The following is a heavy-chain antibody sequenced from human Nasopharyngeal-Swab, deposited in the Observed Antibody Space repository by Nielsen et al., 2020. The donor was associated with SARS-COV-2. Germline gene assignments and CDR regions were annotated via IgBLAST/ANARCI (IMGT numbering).Heavy chain of an antibody. CDR3: AREGCSSTSCYAGWFDP. CDR2: ISAYNGNT. V-gene: IGHV1-18*01. J-gene: IGHJ5*02. D-gene: IGHD2-2*01. Sequence: WVRQAPGQGLEWMGWISAYNGNTNYAQKLQGRVTITRDTSASTAYMELSSLRSEDTAVYYCAREGCSSTSCYAGWFDPWGQGTLVTVSS.